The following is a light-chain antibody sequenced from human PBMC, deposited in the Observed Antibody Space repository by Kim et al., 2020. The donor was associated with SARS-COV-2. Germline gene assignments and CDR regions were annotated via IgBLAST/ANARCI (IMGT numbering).Light chain of an antibody. J-gene: IGKJ4*01. CDR1: QSIDTW. CDR2: KAS. V-gene: IGKV1-5*03. CDR3: QQFNTDSAVT. Sequence: DIQMTQSPSTLSASVGDRVTITCRASQSIDTWLAWYQQKPGKAPNLLIYKASTLQSGVPSRFSRSGSGTEFTLTISSLQPDDFATYYCQQFNTDSAVTFGGGTKVDIK.